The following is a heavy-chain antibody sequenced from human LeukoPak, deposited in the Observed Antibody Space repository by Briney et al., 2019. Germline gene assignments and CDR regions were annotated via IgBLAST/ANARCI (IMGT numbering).Heavy chain of an antibody. V-gene: IGHV3-7*03. CDR3: ATPLDYYDRSDSHQGGD. D-gene: IGHD3-22*01. Sequence: GGSLRLSRAASGFTFSSYWMSWVRQAPGKGLEWVANIKHDGSEKNYVDSVKGRFTISRDNAKNSLYLQMNSLRAEDTAVYYCATPLDYYDRSDSHQGGDWGQGTLVTVSS. J-gene: IGHJ4*02. CDR2: IKHDGSEK. CDR1: GFTFSSYW.